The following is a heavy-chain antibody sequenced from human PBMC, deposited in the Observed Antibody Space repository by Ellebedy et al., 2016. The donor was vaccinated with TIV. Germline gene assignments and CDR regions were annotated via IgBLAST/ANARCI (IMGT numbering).Heavy chain of an antibody. Sequence: LRLXXTVSGGSISSGSYYWSWVRQPAGKGLEWIGRISSGGTNYNPSLRSRVTMSVDTSKNQFSLRLTSVMAADAAVYYCARGHNWFDLWGQGTLVIVSS. CDR2: ISSGGT. CDR1: GGSISSGSYY. CDR3: ARGHNWFDL. V-gene: IGHV4-61*02. J-gene: IGHJ5*02.